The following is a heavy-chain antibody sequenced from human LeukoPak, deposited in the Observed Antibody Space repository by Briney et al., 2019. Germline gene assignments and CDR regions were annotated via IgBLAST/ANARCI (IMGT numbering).Heavy chain of an antibody. D-gene: IGHD5-18*01. V-gene: IGHV4-4*07. CDR2: IHTSGST. Sequence: SETLSLTCTVSGVSISSYYWSWIRQPAGKGLEWIGRIHTSGSTNYSPSLKSRVTMSVDTSKNQFSLKLSSVTAADTAVYYCARVQLWPPSQFDYWGQGTLVTVSS. J-gene: IGHJ4*02. CDR3: ARVQLWPPSQFDY. CDR1: GVSISSYY.